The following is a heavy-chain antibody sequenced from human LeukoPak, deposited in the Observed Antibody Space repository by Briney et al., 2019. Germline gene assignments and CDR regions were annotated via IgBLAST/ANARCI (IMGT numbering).Heavy chain of an antibody. CDR3: ARVRWSRTNWFDP. CDR2: TYYRSKWYA. V-gene: IGHV6-1*01. J-gene: IGHJ5*02. Sequence: SQTLSLTCAVSGDSVSSDTAAWNWIRQSPSRGLEWLGRTYYRSKWYADYAMSVRSRITIKSDPSKNQVSLQLNSVTPEDTAVYFCARVRWSRTNWFDPWGRGTLVTVSS. D-gene: IGHD2-15*01. CDR1: GDSVSSDTAA.